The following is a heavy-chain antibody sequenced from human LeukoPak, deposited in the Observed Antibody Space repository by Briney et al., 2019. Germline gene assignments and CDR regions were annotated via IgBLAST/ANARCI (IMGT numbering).Heavy chain of an antibody. CDR3: ARHDTTFGAAHFYMDV. D-gene: IGHD3-3*01. CDR1: GGSISGYY. V-gene: IGHV4-4*09. J-gene: IGHJ6*03. Sequence: PSETLSLTCSVSGGSISGYYWSWIRQPPGKGLEWIGYIYTSGSTNNNPSLKSRVTISADTSKNQFSLKLSSVTAADTAVYYCARHDTTFGAAHFYMDVWARGTTVTVSS. CDR2: IYTSGST.